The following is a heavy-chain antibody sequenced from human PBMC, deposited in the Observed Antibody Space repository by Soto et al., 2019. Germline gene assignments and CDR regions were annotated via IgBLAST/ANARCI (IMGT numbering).Heavy chain of an antibody. CDR1: GYTFTNYH. V-gene: IGHV1-46*01. J-gene: IGHJ6*02. Sequence: WASVKVSCKASGYTFTNYHMHWMRQAPGQGPEWMGIVNPSSGSTTYAQKFQGRVTMTRDTSTSTVYMELSSLRSEDTAVYYCARTATAGYYYYGVDVWGQGTTVTVYS. CDR3: ARTATAGYYYYGVDV. D-gene: IGHD2-15*01. CDR2: VNPSSGST.